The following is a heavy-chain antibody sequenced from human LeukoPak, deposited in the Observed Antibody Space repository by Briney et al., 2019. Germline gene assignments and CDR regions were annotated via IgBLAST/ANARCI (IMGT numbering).Heavy chain of an antibody. J-gene: IGHJ1*01. Sequence: SETLSLTCTVSGGSISSGGYYWSWIRQHPGKGLEWIGYIYYSGSTYYNPSLKSRVTISVDTSKNQFSLKLSSVTAADTAVYYCARTGDSPGGEYFRFWGQGTLVTVSS. CDR1: GGSISSGGYY. D-gene: IGHD4-17*01. CDR3: ARTGDSPGGEYFRF. CDR2: IYYSGST. V-gene: IGHV4-31*03.